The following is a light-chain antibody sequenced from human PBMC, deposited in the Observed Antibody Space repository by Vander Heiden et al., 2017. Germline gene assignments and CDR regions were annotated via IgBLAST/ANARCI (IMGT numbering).Light chain of an antibody. CDR2: AAS. CDR3: QQSYTLPWT. V-gene: IGKV1-39*01. CDR1: QSINSY. J-gene: IGKJ1*01. Sequence: DIQMTQSPSSLSASVGDRVTITCRASQSINSYLNWYQHRAVKAPKLLIYAASSLQGGVPPRFSGSGSTTDFTLTISSLQADASASYYCQQSYTLPWTFGPGTKVEIK.